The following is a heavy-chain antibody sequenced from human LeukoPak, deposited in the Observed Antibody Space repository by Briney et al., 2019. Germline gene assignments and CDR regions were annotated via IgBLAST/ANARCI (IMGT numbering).Heavy chain of an antibody. CDR3: ARDYGGSSPFDY. CDR2: ISHSSSTI. V-gene: IGHV3-48*01. Sequence: GGSLRLSCAASGFTFSSYSMNWVRQAPGKGLEWVSYISHSSSTIYYADSVKGRFTISRDNAKKSLYLQMNSLRAEDSAVYYCARDYGGSSPFDYWGQGTLVTVSS. J-gene: IGHJ4*02. D-gene: IGHD4-23*01. CDR1: GFTFSSYS.